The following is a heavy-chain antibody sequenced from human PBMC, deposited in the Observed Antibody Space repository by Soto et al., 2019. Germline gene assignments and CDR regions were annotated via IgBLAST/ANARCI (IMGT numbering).Heavy chain of an antibody. V-gene: IGHV1-69*13. D-gene: IGHD3-9*01. CDR1: GGTFSSYA. CDR3: ARRGPYDILTGYRGLLDYYYGMDV. J-gene: IGHJ6*02. Sequence: SVKVSCKASGGTFSSYAISWVRQAPGQGLEWMGGIIPIFGTANYAQKFQGRVTITADESTSTAYMELSSLRSEDTAVYYCARRGPYDILTGYRGLLDYYYGMDVWGQGTTVTVSS. CDR2: IIPIFGTA.